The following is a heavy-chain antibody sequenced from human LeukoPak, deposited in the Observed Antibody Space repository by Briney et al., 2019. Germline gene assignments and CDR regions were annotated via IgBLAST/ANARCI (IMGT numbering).Heavy chain of an antibody. CDR1: GYTFTSYA. CDR3: ARDRVLLWFGESYYFDY. J-gene: IGHJ4*02. V-gene: IGHV7-4-1*02. Sequence: ASVKLSCKASGYTFTSYAKNWVRQPPGQGLEWMGCINTNTGNPTYAHGFTGRFVFSLDTSVSTEYLQISSLKAEDNAVYYCARDRVLLWFGESYYFDYWGQGTLVTVSS. CDR2: INTNTGNP. D-gene: IGHD3-10*01.